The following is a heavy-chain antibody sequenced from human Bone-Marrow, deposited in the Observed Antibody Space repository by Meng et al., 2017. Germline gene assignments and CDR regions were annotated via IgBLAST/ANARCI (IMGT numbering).Heavy chain of an antibody. V-gene: IGHV4-31*03. D-gene: IGHD2/OR15-2a*01. J-gene: IGHJ3*02. CDR2: NYYSGST. Sequence: VQLQESGPGLVKPSQTLSLACTVSGVSITSGGYYWTWIRQHPGKGLEWIGYNYYSGSTSYNPSLKNRLSISIDTSKNQFSLKLSSVTAADTAMYYCASGLWINAFNTWGQGTVVTVSS. CDR1: GVSITSGGYY. CDR3: ASGLWINAFNT.